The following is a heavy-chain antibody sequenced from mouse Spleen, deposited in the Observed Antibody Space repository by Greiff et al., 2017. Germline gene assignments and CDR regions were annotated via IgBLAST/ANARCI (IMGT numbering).Heavy chain of an antibody. V-gene: IGHV1-74*01. CDR2: IEPSNRET. CDR1: GYTFTSYW. D-gene: IGHD4-1*01. Sequence: QVQLQQPGAELVKPGASVKVSCKASGYTFTSYWMHWVKQRPGQGLEWIGMIEPSNRETRLNQKFKDKATLNVHKSSNTAYIQLNSLTSEDSAVYYCARQTDYFDYWGQGTTLTVSS. J-gene: IGHJ2*01. CDR3: ARQTDYFDY.